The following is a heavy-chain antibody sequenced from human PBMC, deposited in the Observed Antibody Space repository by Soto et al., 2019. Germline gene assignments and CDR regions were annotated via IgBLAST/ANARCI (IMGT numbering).Heavy chain of an antibody. J-gene: IGHJ4*02. CDR1: GFTFNNYG. V-gene: IGHV3-33*06. D-gene: IGHD3-22*01. CDR3: AKDRGYSPRQRWLQSYYFDY. CDR2: IWNDGNGY. Sequence: PGGSLRLSWAASGFTFNNYGMHWVRQAPGKGLEWVAVIWNDGNGYYYANSVKGRFTISRDNSKNTLYLQMNSLRAEDTAVYYCAKDRGYSPRQRWLQSYYFDYWGQGTLVTVSS.